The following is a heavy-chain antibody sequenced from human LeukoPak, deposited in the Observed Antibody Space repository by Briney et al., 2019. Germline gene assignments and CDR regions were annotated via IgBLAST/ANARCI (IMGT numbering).Heavy chain of an antibody. V-gene: IGHV1-2*02. D-gene: IGHD3-22*01. CDR3: SRCQRQYNYYESIGYMDY. CDR2: INAKDGGT. CDR1: GYSFTDNY. J-gene: IGHJ4*02. Sequence: GASVKVSCKASGYSFTDNYIHWVRQAPGQGLAWMESINAKDGGTNYAHKFQDRVAMTSGTAIRTAYTELSTLKPDDQAFDFLSRCQRQYNYYESIGYMDYWGQGALVTVSS.